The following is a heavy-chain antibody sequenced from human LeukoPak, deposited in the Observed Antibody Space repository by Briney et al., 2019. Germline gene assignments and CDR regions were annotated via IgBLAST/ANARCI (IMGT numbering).Heavy chain of an antibody. J-gene: IGHJ4*02. CDR1: GYTFTSYD. CDR3: ARVSVAAAVDY. CDR2: MNPNSGNT. Sequence: ASVKASCKASGYTFTSYDINWVRQATGQGLEWMGWMNPNSGNTGYAQKFQGRVTITRNTSISTAYMELSSLRSEDTAVYYCARVSVAAAVDYWGQGTLVTVSS. V-gene: IGHV1-8*03. D-gene: IGHD6-13*01.